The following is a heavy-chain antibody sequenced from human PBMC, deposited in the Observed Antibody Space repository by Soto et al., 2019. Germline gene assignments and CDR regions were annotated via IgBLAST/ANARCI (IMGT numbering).Heavy chain of an antibody. V-gene: IGHV1-18*01. Sequence: QVQLVQSGVEVKKPGASVKVSCKASGYTFTNYGINWVRQAPGQGLEWMGWNSNTNDAQNLQGRVIMTTDTSTNTAYMELRGLRSDDTAVYYCARDGRKHWNLDYWGQGTLVIVSS. CDR3: ARDGRKHWNLDY. D-gene: IGHD1-1*01. J-gene: IGHJ4*02. CDR1: GYTFTNYG. CDR2: NSNT.